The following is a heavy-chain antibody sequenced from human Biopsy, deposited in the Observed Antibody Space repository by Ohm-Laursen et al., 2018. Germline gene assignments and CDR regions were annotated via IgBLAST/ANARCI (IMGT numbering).Heavy chain of an antibody. CDR1: GFIFDDYA. V-gene: IGHV3-9*01. J-gene: IGHJ4*02. Sequence: SLRLSCSASGFIFDDYAMHWVRQAPGKGLEWVSGISWDSGRIDYADSVKGRFTISRDASKNTLYLLMNSLRAEDTAMYYCAKGGYCTTTSCYLDVDYWGQGTLVTVSS. D-gene: IGHD2-2*01. CDR3: AKGGYCTTTSCYLDVDY. CDR2: ISWDSGRI.